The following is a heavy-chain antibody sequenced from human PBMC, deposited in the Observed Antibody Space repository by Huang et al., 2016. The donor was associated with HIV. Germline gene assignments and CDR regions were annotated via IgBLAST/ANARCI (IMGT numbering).Heavy chain of an antibody. Sequence: QVQLHQWGAGLLKPSETLSLTCAVYGGSFSGPNWTWIRQTPGKGLEWMGEINQRGRTNYSPSLKRRVTISLDTSKNQFSLRLRSVTAADTAVYYCARGRGDARGFLGLDFWGQGTLVTVSS. CDR2: INQRGRT. D-gene: IGHD3-16*01. CDR3: ARGRGDARGFLGLDF. CDR1: GGSFSGPN. V-gene: IGHV4-34*01. J-gene: IGHJ4*02.